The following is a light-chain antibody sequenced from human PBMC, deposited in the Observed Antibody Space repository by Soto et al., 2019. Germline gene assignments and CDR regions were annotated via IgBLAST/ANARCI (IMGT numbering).Light chain of an antibody. CDR1: PSCCSN. CDR3: QQYNNWPLT. V-gene: IGKV3-15*01. Sequence: EIVMTQSPATLSVSSGGRVTLSCRARPSCCSNLAWYQQKPGQAPRLLMYGASTRATGIPARFSGSGSGTEFTLTISSLQSEDFAVYYCQQYNNWPLTFGGGTKVEIK. CDR2: GAS. J-gene: IGKJ4*01.